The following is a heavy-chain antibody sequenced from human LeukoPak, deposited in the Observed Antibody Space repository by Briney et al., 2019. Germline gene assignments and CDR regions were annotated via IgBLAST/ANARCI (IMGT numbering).Heavy chain of an antibody. J-gene: IGHJ4*02. D-gene: IGHD2-2*01. CDR2: IYSGGST. V-gene: IGHV3-53*05. CDR1: GFTVSSNY. Sequence: PGGSLRLSCAASGFTVSSNYMSWVRQAPGKGLEWVSVIYSGGSTYYADSVKGRFTISRDNSKNTLYLQMNSLRAEDTAVYYCAKDKRFCTSTSCPIYFDYWGQGALVTVSS. CDR3: AKDKRFCTSTSCPIYFDY.